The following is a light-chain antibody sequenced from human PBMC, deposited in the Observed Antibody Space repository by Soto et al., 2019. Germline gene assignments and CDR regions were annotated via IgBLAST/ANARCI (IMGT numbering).Light chain of an antibody. Sequence: IVLTQSPASLSLSPGERATLYCRTSQSVDSYLVWYQQKPGQAPRLLISGASNRATGIAARFSGSGSGTDFTLTINSLEPEDFAVYYCQQRNNWPITFGQGTRLEIK. CDR2: GAS. V-gene: IGKV3-11*01. CDR3: QQRNNWPIT. J-gene: IGKJ5*01. CDR1: QSVDSY.